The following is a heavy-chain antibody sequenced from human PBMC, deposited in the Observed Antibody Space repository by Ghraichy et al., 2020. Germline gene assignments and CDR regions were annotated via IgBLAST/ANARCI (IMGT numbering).Heavy chain of an antibody. V-gene: IGHV1-2*02. CDR3: ARVGNNFLTVTNWFDP. CDR2: INPNSGDT. CDR1: GYTFTDYY. D-gene: IGHD3-9*01. J-gene: IGHJ5*02. Sequence: ASVKVSCKASGYTFTDYYIHWVRQAPGQGLEWMGWINPNSGDTNYAQKFQGRVTMTRDTSISTVYLELSSVRSDDTAVFYCARVGNNFLTVTNWFDPWGQGTLVTVSS.